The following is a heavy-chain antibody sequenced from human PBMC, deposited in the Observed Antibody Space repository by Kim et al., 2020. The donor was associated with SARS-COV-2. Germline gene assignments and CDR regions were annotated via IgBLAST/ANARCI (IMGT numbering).Heavy chain of an antibody. J-gene: IGHJ3*02. CDR2: SP. V-gene: IGHV4-59*08. D-gene: IGHD2-15*01. CDR3: ARHDMGAFDI. Sequence: SPKHNPPLKSRVTISVDTSKNQFSLKLSSVTAADTAVYYCARHDMGAFDIWGQATMVTVSS.